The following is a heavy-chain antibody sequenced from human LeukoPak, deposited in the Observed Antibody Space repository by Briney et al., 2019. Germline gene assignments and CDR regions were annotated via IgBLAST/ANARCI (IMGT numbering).Heavy chain of an antibody. CDR1: GYTLTELS. D-gene: IGHD1-26*01. Sequence: ASVKVSCKVSGYTLTELSMHWVRQAPGKGLEWMGWISAYNGNTNYAQKLQGRVTMTTDTSTSTAYMELRSLRSDDTAVYYCAREFRDSGSYLWQDYWGQGTLVTVSS. CDR2: ISAYNGNT. CDR3: AREFRDSGSYLWQDY. J-gene: IGHJ4*02. V-gene: IGHV1-18*01.